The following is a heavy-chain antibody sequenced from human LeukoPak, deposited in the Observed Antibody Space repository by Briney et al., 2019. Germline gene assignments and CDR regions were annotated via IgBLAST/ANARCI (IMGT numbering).Heavy chain of an antibody. J-gene: IGHJ3*02. V-gene: IGHV1-2*02. CDR3: ARRGYTFSDALDI. D-gene: IGHD2/OR15-2a*01. CDR2: INPNSGGT. Sequence: ASVKVSCKASGYTFTDYYILWVRQAPGQGLEWMGWINPNSGGTNYAQKFQGRVAMTRDTSISTAYVELSRLISDDTAVYYCARRGYTFSDALDIWGQGTMVTVSS. CDR1: GYTFTDYY.